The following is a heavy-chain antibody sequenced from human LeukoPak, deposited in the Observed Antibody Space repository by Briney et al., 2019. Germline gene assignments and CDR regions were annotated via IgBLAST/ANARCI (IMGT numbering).Heavy chain of an antibody. Sequence: GGSLRLSCAASGFTFSSYAMHWVRQAPGKGLEWVAVISYDGSNKYYADSVKGRFTISRDNSKNTLYLQMNSLRAEDTAVYYCARGTMIVAPIDIWGQGTMLTVSS. CDR2: ISYDGSNK. CDR3: ARGTMIVAPIDI. D-gene: IGHD3-22*01. CDR1: GFTFSSYA. J-gene: IGHJ3*02. V-gene: IGHV3-30-3*01.